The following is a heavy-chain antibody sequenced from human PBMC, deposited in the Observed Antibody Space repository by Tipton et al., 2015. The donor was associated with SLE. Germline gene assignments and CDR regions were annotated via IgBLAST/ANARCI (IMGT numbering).Heavy chain of an antibody. J-gene: IGHJ2*01. Sequence: TLSLTCTVSGGSISSGSYYWSWIRQPPGKGLEWIGEINHSGSTNYNPSLKSRVTISVDTSKNQFSLKLSSVTAADTAVYYCARGDGIAAAVLRGRYFDLWGRGTLVTVSS. CDR1: GGSISSGSYY. V-gene: IGHV4-39*07. D-gene: IGHD6-13*01. CDR2: INHSGST. CDR3: ARGDGIAAAVLRGRYFDL.